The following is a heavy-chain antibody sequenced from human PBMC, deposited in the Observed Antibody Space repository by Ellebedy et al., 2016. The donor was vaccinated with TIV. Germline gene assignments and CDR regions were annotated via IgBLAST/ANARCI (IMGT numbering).Heavy chain of an antibody. J-gene: IGHJ4*02. CDR2: IKSKTDGGTT. CDR1: GFTFSNAW. Sequence: GESLKISCAASGFTFSNAWMSWVRQAPGKGLEWVGRIKSKTDGGTTDYAAPVKGRFTISRDDSKNTLYLQMNSLKTEDTAVYYCTTEIGGSYRGFDYWGQGTLVTVSS. V-gene: IGHV3-15*01. CDR3: TTEIGGSYRGFDY. D-gene: IGHD1-26*01.